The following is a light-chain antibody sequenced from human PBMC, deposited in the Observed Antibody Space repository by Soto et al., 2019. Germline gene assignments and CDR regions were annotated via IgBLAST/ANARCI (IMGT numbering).Light chain of an antibody. J-gene: IGKJ1*01. V-gene: IGKV3-20*01. Sequence: EIVLTQSPGTLSLSPGERATLSCRASQSVSSSYLAWYQQKPGQAPRLLIYGASSRATGIPDRFSGSGSGTDFTLTNSRLEPEDFAVYYCQQYGSAPRTLGQGTKVEIK. CDR2: GAS. CDR1: QSVSSSY. CDR3: QQYGSAPRT.